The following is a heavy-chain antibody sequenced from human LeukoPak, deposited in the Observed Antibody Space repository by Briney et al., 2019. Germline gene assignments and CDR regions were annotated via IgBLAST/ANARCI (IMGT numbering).Heavy chain of an antibody. J-gene: IGHJ4*02. CDR1: GYTFTSYY. Sequence: ASVKVSCKASGYTFTSYYMHWVRQAPGQGLEWMGWISAYNGNTNYAQKLQGRVTMTTDTSTSTAYMELRSLRSDDTAVYYCARDSYGVGIMITFGGVPLDYWGQGTLVTVSS. V-gene: IGHV1-18*04. D-gene: IGHD3-16*01. CDR3: ARDSYGVGIMITFGGVPLDY. CDR2: ISAYNGNT.